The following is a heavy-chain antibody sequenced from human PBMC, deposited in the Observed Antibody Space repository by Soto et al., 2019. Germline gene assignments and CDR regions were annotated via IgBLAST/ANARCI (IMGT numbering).Heavy chain of an antibody. Sequence: QVQLQESGPGLVKPSETLSLTCTVSGGSISGHYWSWIRQSPGKGLEWIGYIYHSGSTNYNYNPSLKSRVTISVDTSKNQCSLKLSSVTAADTAVYYCARFGDYGFRFILDSWGQGTLVTVSS. J-gene: IGHJ4*02. CDR1: GGSISGHY. D-gene: IGHD4-17*01. V-gene: IGHV4-59*11. CDR2: IYHSGSTNY. CDR3: ARFGDYGFRFILDS.